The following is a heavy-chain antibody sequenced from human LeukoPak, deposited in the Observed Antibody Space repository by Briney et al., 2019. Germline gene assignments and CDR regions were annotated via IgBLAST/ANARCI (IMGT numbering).Heavy chain of an antibody. CDR2: ISSNGGST. J-gene: IGHJ4*02. CDR3: ARDRASTVFDY. D-gene: IGHD4/OR15-4a*01. Sequence: SGGSLRLSCAASGFTFSSYAMHWVRQAPGKGLEYVSSISSNGGSTYYANSVKGRFTISRDNSKNTLYLQMNSLRAEDTAVYYCARDRASTVFDYWGQGTLVTVSS. CDR1: GFTFSSYA. V-gene: IGHV3-64*01.